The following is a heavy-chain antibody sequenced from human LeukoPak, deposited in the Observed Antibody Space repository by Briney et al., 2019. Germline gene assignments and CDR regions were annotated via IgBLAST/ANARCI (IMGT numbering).Heavy chain of an antibody. D-gene: IGHD4-23*01. Sequence: ASVKVSCKASGYTFTGYYMHWVRQAPGQGLEWMGWINPNSGGTNYAQKFQGRVTMTRDTSISAAYMELSRLRSDDTAVYYCASVDYGGVGFDYWGQGTLVTVSS. CDR2: INPNSGGT. CDR3: ASVDYGGVGFDY. J-gene: IGHJ4*02. CDR1: GYTFTGYY. V-gene: IGHV1-2*02.